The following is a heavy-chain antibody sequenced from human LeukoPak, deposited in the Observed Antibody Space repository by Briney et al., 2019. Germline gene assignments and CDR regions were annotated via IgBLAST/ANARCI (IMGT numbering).Heavy chain of an antibody. D-gene: IGHD1-26*01. CDR2: IYYSGST. J-gene: IGHJ4*02. CDR1: GGSISSSSHY. Sequence: SETLSLTCTVSGGSISSSSHYWGWIRQPPGKGLEWIGSIYYSGSTFYKPSLKSRVTISVDTSKNQFTLKLSSVTAADTAVYYCARDQVVGASKIDHWGQGTLVTVSS. CDR3: ARDQVVGASKIDH. V-gene: IGHV4-39*06.